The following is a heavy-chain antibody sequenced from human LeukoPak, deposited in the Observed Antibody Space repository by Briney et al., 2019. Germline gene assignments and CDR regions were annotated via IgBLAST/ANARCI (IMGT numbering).Heavy chain of an antibody. Sequence: SETLSLPCTVSGGSISSYYWSWIRQPAGKGLEWIGRIYTSGSTNYNPSLKSRVTISVDTSKNQFSLKLSSVTAADTAVYYCARSGSYSGPYVYWGQGTVVTVSS. CDR2: IYTSGST. CDR1: GGSISSYY. D-gene: IGHD1-26*01. J-gene: IGHJ4*02. CDR3: ARSGSYSGPYVY. V-gene: IGHV4-4*07.